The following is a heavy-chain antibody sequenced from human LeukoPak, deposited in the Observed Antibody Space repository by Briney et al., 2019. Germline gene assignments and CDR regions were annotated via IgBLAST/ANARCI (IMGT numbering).Heavy chain of an antibody. CDR1: GGSISSYY. Sequence: SETLSLTCTVSGGSISSYYWSWIRQPPGKGLEWIGYIYYSGSTNYNPSLKSRVTISVDTSKNQFSLKLSSVTAADTAVYYCARDYYDSSGYYYFLGAFDIWGQGTMVTVSS. D-gene: IGHD3-22*01. V-gene: IGHV4-59*01. CDR2: IYYSGST. J-gene: IGHJ3*02. CDR3: ARDYYDSSGYYYFLGAFDI.